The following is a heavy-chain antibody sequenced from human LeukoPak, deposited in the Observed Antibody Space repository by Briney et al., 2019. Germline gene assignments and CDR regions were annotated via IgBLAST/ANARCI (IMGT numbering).Heavy chain of an antibody. CDR1: GGSISSYY. D-gene: IGHD3-3*01. Sequence: KPSETLSLTCTVSGGSISSYYWSWIRQPPGKGLEWIGYIYYSGSTNYNPSLKSRVTISVDTSKNQFSLKLSSVTAADTAVYYCARAPDAFWSGYYPFDYWGQGTLVTVSS. CDR2: IYYSGST. J-gene: IGHJ4*02. CDR3: ARAPDAFWSGYYPFDY. V-gene: IGHV4-59*01.